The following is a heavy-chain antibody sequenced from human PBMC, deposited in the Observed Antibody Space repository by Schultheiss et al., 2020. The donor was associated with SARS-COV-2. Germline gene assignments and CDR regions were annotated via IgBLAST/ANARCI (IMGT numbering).Heavy chain of an antibody. CDR1: GFSFDNHG. Sequence: GGSLRLSCAASGFSFDNHGMHWVRQAPGKGLEWVAVISYDGSNKYYADSVKGRFTISRDNSKNTLYLQMNSLRAEDTAVYYCAKDRSGYSSGWGFDYWGQGTLVTVSS. D-gene: IGHD6-19*01. V-gene: IGHV3-30*18. CDR3: AKDRSGYSSGWGFDY. J-gene: IGHJ4*02. CDR2: ISYDGSNK.